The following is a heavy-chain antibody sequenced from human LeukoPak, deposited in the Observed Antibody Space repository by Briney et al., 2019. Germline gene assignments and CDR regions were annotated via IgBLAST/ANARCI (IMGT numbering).Heavy chain of an antibody. J-gene: IGHJ5*02. CDR1: GGSISSGSYS. Sequence: PSEALSLTCIVSGGSISSGSYSWVWIRQPPGKGLEWVSVIYSGGSTYYADSVKGRFTISRDNSKNTLYLQMNSLRAEDTAVYYCARVVSSGYSWFDPWGQGTLVTVSS. V-gene: IGHV3-66*01. CDR3: ARVVSSGYSWFDP. CDR2: IYSGGST. D-gene: IGHD3-22*01.